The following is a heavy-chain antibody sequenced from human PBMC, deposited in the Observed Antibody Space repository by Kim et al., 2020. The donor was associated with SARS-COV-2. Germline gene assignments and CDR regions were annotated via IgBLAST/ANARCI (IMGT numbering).Heavy chain of an antibody. D-gene: IGHD2-2*02. V-gene: IGHV1-18*01. J-gene: IGHJ6*02. CDR2: ISAYNGNT. CDR3: ARICSSTSCYTPKSAGYSYDYYYYGMDV. Sequence: ASVKVSCKASGYTFTSYGISWVRQAPGQGLEWMGWISAYNGNTNYAQKLQGRVTMTTDTSTSTAYMELRSLRSDDTAVYYCARICSSTSCYTPKSAGYSYDYYYYGMDVWGQGTTVTVSS. CDR1: GYTFTSYG.